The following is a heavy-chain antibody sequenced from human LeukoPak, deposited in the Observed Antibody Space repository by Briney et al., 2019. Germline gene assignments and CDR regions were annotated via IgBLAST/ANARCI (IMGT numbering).Heavy chain of an antibody. D-gene: IGHD3-3*01. V-gene: IGHV3-23*01. CDR2: ISGSGGST. Sequence: GGSLRLSCTASGFTFGDYAMSWFRQAPGKGLEWVSAISGSGGSTYYADSVKGRFTISRDNSKNTLYLQMNSLRAEDTAVYYCAKGDFTIFGVVDYWGQGTLVTVSS. CDR1: GFTFGDYA. J-gene: IGHJ4*02. CDR3: AKGDFTIFGVVDY.